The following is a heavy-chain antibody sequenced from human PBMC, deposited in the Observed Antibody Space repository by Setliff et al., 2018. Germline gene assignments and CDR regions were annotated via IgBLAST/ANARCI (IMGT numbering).Heavy chain of an antibody. CDR2: IYYSGTT. J-gene: IGHJ4*02. D-gene: IGHD7-27*01. Sequence: SETLSLTCTVSGDSVNSGNYYWNWIRQPPGKGLEWIGCIYYSGTTNYNPSLKSRVTLSMDTSNNQFSLRLRSGTAADTAIYHCAREGTGGIPFESWGQGTLVTVSS. V-gene: IGHV4-61*01. CDR3: AREGTGGIPFES. CDR1: GDSVNSGNYY.